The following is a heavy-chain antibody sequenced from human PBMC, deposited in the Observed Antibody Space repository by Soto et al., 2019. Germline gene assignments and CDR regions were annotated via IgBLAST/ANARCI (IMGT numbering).Heavy chain of an antibody. Sequence: EVQLVESGGGLVQPGGSLRLSCVVSGFTFNNYDMHWVRQATGKGLEWVSAIASAGDTYYADSVKGRFTISRENAGDSLFLQMISLRGGDTDVYEWVALGDDILWGEGTLVTVSS. CDR3: VALGDDIL. CDR2: IASAGDT. CDR1: GFTFNNYD. V-gene: IGHV3-13*04. J-gene: IGHJ4*02. D-gene: IGHD2-8*02.